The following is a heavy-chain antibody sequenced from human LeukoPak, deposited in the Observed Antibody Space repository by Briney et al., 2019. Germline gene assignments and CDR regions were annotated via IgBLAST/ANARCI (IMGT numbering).Heavy chain of an antibody. D-gene: IGHD3-10*01. V-gene: IGHV3-21*01. CDR3: ARAGDLRMVRGVISAFDI. CDR1: GFTFSSYS. Sequence: PGGSLRLSCAASGFTFSSYSMNWVRQAPGKWLEWVSSISSSSSYIYYADSVKGRFTISRDNAKNSLYLQMNSLRAEDTAVYYCARAGDLRMVRGVISAFDIWGQGTMVTVSS. J-gene: IGHJ3*02. CDR2: ISSSSSYI.